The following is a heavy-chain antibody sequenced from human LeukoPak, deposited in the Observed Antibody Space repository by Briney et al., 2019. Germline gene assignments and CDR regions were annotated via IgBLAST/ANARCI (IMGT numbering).Heavy chain of an antibody. CDR2: IYHSGST. Sequence: SETLSLTCTVSGGSISSYYWSWIRQPPGKGLEWIGYIYHSGSTNYNPSLKSRVTISVDTSKNQFSLKLSSVTAADTAVYYCARGLWFGELFWFDPWGQGTLVTVSS. D-gene: IGHD3-10*01. CDR1: GGSISSYY. CDR3: ARGLWFGELFWFDP. J-gene: IGHJ5*02. V-gene: IGHV4-59*08.